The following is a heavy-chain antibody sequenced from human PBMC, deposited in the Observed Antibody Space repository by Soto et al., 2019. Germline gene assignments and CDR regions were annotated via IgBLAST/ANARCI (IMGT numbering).Heavy chain of an antibody. D-gene: IGHD3-10*01. CDR1: GFTVSNTY. J-gene: IGHJ3*02. V-gene: IGHV3-53*01. Sequence: GSLRLSCAASGFTVSNTYMTWVRQPPGKGLECVSVIYTAGGTNYADSVKGRFIISRDNSKNTLYLQMNSLRAEDTAVYYCARGLLLWFGEKSYAFDIWGQGTMVTVSS. CDR2: IYTAGGT. CDR3: ARGLLLWFGEKSYAFDI.